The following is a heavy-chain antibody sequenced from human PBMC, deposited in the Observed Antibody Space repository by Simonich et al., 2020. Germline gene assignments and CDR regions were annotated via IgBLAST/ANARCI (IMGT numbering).Heavy chain of an antibody. CDR3: ARASRGTWWYYYFDY. CDR2: ISEYKGNT. Sequence: QVQLVQSGAEVKKPGASVKVSCKASGYTFTSYGISWVRQAPGQGLEWMGGISEYKGNTNYAKELQGRVTMTTDTSTSTAYMELRSLRSDDTAVYYCARASRGTWWYYYFDYWGQGTLVTVSS. CDR1: GYTFTSYG. V-gene: IGHV1-18*01. J-gene: IGHJ4*02. D-gene: IGHD2-15*01.